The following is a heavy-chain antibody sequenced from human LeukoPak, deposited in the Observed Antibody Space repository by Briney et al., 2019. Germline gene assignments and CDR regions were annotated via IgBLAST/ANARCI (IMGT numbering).Heavy chain of an antibody. CDR3: AKDARPYYYYGMDV. D-gene: IGHD6-6*01. CDR2: ISYDGSSK. V-gene: IGHV3-30*18. J-gene: IGHJ6*02. CDR1: GFTFSSYG. Sequence: GGSLRLSCAASGFTFSSYGMRWVRQAPGKGLEWVAVISYDGSSKYYADSVKGRFTISRDNSKNTLYLQMNSLRAEDMAVYYCAKDARPYYYYGMDVWGQGTTVTVSS.